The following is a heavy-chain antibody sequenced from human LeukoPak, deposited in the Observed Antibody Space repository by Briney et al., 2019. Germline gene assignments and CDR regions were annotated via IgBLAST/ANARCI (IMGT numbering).Heavy chain of an antibody. D-gene: IGHD3-16*02. V-gene: IGHV3-21*01. Sequence: PGGSLRLSCAASGFTFGGYNMSWVRQAPGKGLQWVSTITSGGDYMYYADPVKGRFTISRDDSKNSLYLHMNSLRAEDTAVYYCARVSIFGVVIASDYWGQGTVVTVSS. CDR2: ITSGGDYM. CDR1: GFTFGGYN. CDR3: ARVSIFGVVIASDY. J-gene: IGHJ4*02.